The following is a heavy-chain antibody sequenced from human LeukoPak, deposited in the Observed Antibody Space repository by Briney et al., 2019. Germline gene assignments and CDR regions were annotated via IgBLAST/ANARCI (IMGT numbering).Heavy chain of an antibody. CDR2: IKSKKDGGTA. J-gene: IGHJ4*02. Sequence: PGGSLRLSCAASGFTFSNVWMNWVCQAPGKGLEWVGRIKSKKDGGTAEYADRVKDRFSISRDDAKNAQFLQMNSLKIEDTAMYFCTTSGARVGYDSSSSLRIAHWGQGTLVTVSS. V-gene: IGHV3-15*07. D-gene: IGHD3-22*01. CDR3: TTSGARVGYDSSSSLRIAH. CDR1: GFTFSNVW.